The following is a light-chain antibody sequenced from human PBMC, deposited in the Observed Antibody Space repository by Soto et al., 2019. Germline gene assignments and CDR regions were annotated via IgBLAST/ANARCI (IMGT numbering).Light chain of an antibody. Sequence: DIQMTQSPSSLSASVGDRVTITCRASQSISSYLNWYQQKPGKAPKLLIYAASSLQSGVPSRFSGSGSGTDFTLAIRSLQPEDFATYYCQQSYNSPFTFGPGTKVDIE. J-gene: IGKJ3*01. CDR3: QQSYNSPFT. CDR2: AAS. V-gene: IGKV1-39*01. CDR1: QSISSY.